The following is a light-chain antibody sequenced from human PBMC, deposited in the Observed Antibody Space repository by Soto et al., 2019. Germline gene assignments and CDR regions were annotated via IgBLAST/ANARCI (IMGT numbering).Light chain of an antibody. CDR3: QTWATGIRV. V-gene: IGLV4-69*01. CDR1: SGHSNYA. J-gene: IGLJ3*02. Sequence: QLVLTQSPSASASLGASVKLTCTLSSGHSNYAIAWHQQQPEKGPRYLMNLNSDGSHTKGDRIPDRFSGSSSGAERYLTISSLQSEDEADYYCQTWATGIRVFGGGTQLTVL. CDR2: LNSDGSH.